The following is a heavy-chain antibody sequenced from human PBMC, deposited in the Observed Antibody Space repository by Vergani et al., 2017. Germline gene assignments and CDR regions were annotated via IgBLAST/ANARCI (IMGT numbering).Heavy chain of an antibody. CDR1: GFTFSDYY. V-gene: IGHV3-11*05. J-gene: IGHJ4*02. CDR2: ISSSSSYT. Sequence: QVQLVESGGGLVKPGGSLRLSCAASGFTFSDYYMRWIHQAPGKGVEWVSYISSSSSYTNYADSVKGRFTISRDNSKNSLYLQMNSLRAEDTAVYYCARVRAVMNPFDYWGQGTLVTVSS. D-gene: IGHD1-14*01. CDR3: ARVRAVMNPFDY.